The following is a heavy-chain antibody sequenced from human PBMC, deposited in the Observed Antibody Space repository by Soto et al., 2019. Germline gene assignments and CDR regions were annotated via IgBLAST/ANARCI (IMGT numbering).Heavy chain of an antibody. CDR1: GYTFTSYG. V-gene: IGHV1-18*01. Sequence: QVQLVQSGAEVKKPGASVKVSCKASGYTFTSYGISWVRQAPGQGLEWMGWISAYNGNTNYAQKLQGRVTMTTDTSTSTADMELRSLRTDDTAVYYCARNRGVGSTTVVDFDYWGQGTLVTVSS. CDR3: ARNRGVGSTTVVDFDY. CDR2: ISAYNGNT. D-gene: IGHD4-17*01. J-gene: IGHJ4*02.